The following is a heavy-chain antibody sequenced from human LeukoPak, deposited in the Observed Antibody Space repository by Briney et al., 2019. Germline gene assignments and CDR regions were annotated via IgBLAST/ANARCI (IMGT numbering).Heavy chain of an antibody. V-gene: IGHV1-8*01. CDR2: MNPNSGNT. J-gene: IGHJ4*02. Sequence: ASVKVSCKASGYTFTSYDINWVRQATGQGLEWMGWMNPNSGNTGYAQKFQGRVTMTRNTSISTAYMELSSLRSEDTAVYYCARVATYCGGDCYSFDYWGQGTLVTVSS. D-gene: IGHD2-21*02. CDR3: ARVATYCGGDCYSFDY. CDR1: GYTFTSYD.